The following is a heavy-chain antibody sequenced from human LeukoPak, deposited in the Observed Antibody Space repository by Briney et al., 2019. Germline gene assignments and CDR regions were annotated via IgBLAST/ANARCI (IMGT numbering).Heavy chain of an antibody. CDR1: GYSISSGYY. D-gene: IGHD3-10*01. J-gene: IGHJ4*02. V-gene: IGHV4-38-2*02. CDR3: ASTGTMVRGPPGY. CDR2: IYYSGST. Sequence: SETLSLTCNVAGYSISSGYYWGWIRQSPGKGLEWIGSIYYSGSTYYNPSLKSRVTISVDTSKNQFSLKLSSVTATDTAVYYCASTGTMVRGPPGYWGQGTLVTVSS.